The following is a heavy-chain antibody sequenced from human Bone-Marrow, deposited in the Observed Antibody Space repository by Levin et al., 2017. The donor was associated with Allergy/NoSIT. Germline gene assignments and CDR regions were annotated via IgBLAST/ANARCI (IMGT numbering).Heavy chain of an antibody. J-gene: IGHJ6*02. CDR3: VRDGDSSGWGKYYYNGMDV. V-gene: IGHV3-30*04. CDR1: GFTFVSYA. Sequence: GGSLRLSCAASGFTFVSYAMYWVRQAPGKGLEWVAVISYDGSNEDYADSVKGRFTISRDNSKNTLYLQVNSLRTEDTAVYYCVRDGDSSGWGKYYYNGMDVWGHGTTVIVSS. CDR2: ISYDGSNE. D-gene: IGHD6-19*01.